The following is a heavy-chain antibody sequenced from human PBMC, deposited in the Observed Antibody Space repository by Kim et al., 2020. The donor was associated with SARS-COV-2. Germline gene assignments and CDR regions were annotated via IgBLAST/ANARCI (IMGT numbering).Heavy chain of an antibody. J-gene: IGHJ3*02. CDR3: ARFQHGSGSYLDPFDI. CDR1: GGSLSPYY. Sequence: SETLSLTCTVSGGSLSPYYWSWIRQPPGKGLEWIGYMHYSGRDKYSPSLKSRVAISVDTSKNHFSLNLTSVTAADTAKYFCARFQHGSGSYLDPFDIWGQGTLVTVSS. CDR2: MHYSGRD. D-gene: IGHD3-10*01. V-gene: IGHV4-59*01.